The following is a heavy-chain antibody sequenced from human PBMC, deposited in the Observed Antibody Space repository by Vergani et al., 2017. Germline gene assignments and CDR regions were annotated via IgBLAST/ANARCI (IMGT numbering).Heavy chain of an antibody. CDR3: ARDTRRGMDV. Sequence: QVQLVESGGGVVQPGRSLRLSCAASGFTFSSYGMHWVRQAPGKGLEWVAVIYSGGSTYYADSVKGRFTISRDNSQNTLYLQMTSLRAEDTAVYYCARDTRRGMDVWGQGTTVTVSS. CDR2: IYSGGST. CDR1: GFTFSSYG. V-gene: IGHV3-NL1*01. J-gene: IGHJ6*02.